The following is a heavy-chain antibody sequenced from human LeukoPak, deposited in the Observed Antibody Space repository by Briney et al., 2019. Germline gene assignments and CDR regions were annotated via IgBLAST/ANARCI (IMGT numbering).Heavy chain of an antibody. CDR1: GGSISSYY. CDR2: IYYSGST. Sequence: SETLSLTCTVSGGSISSYYWSWIRQPPGQGLEWIGYIYYSGSTNYNPSLKSRVTISVDTSKNQFSLKLSSVTAADTAVYYCARESYIAAAGNDAFDIWGQGTMVTVSS. D-gene: IGHD6-13*01. J-gene: IGHJ3*02. CDR3: ARESYIAAAGNDAFDI. V-gene: IGHV4-59*01.